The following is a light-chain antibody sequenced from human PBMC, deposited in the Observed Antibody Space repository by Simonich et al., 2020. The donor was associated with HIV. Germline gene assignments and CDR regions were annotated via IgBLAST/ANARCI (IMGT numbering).Light chain of an antibody. J-gene: IGKJ1*01. V-gene: IGKV3-15*01. CDR1: QSVSSN. Sequence: EIVMTQSPATLSVSPGERATLSCRASQSVSSNLAWYHQKPGQAPRLLIYGASYRATGIPARFSGGGAGTEFTLTISSMQSEDFAVYYCQQYNDWPPWTFGQGTKVEIK. CDR2: GAS. CDR3: QQYNDWPPWT.